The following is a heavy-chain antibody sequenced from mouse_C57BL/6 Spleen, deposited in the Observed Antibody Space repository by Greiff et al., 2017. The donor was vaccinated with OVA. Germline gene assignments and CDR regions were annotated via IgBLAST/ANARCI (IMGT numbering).Heavy chain of an antibody. CDR1: GYTFTDYY. CDR3: ATYDYDVRYAMDY. V-gene: IGHV1-76*01. D-gene: IGHD2-4*01. J-gene: IGHJ4*01. Sequence: VQLQQSGAELVRPGASVKLSCKASGYTFTDYYINWVKQRPGQGLEWIARIYPGSGNTYYNEKFKGKATLTAEKSSSTAYMQLSSLTSEDSAVYFCATYDYDVRYAMDYWGQGTSVTVSA. CDR2: IYPGSGNT.